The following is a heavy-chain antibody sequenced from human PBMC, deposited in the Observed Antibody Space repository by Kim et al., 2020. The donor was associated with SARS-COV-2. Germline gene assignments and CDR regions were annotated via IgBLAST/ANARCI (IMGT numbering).Heavy chain of an antibody. D-gene: IGHD3-22*01. CDR1: GGSISSSSYY. CDR2: IYYSGST. Sequence: SETLSLTCTVSGGSISSSSYYWGWIRQPPGKGLEWIGSIYYSGSTYYNPSLKSRVTISVDTSKNQFSLKLSSVTAADTAVYYCAREKRVPSTMIVVVITFDYWGQGTLVTVSS. J-gene: IGHJ4*02. V-gene: IGHV4-39*07. CDR3: AREKRVPSTMIVVVITFDY.